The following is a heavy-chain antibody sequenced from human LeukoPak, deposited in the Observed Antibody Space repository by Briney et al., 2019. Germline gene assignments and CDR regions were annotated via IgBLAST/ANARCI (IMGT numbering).Heavy chain of an antibody. Sequence: PGGSLRLSCAASGFTFNTYAMAWVRQASGKGLEWVSAIIDSGDSTYYGDSVKGRFAISRDNSRNTLYLQMSNLRAEDTAIYYCAKGSRRSYPYYFDYWGQGTLVTVSS. D-gene: IGHD1-26*01. CDR3: AKGSRRSYPYYFDY. CDR2: IIDSGDST. J-gene: IGHJ4*02. V-gene: IGHV3-23*01. CDR1: GFTFNTYA.